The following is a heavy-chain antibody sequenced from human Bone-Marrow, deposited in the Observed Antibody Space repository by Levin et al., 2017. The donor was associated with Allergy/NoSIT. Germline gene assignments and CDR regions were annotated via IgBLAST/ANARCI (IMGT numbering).Heavy chain of an antibody. V-gene: IGHV3-7*01. Sequence: GGSLRLSCAASGFTFSNSWMSWVRQAPGKGLEWVANINRDGSQKYFVDSVKGRFTISRDNAKNSVYLQMTSLRAEDTAVYYCAREGYLGYRGQGSLVTVSS. CDR2: INRDGSQK. D-gene: IGHD5-12*01. J-gene: IGHJ4*02. CDR3: AREGYLGY. CDR1: GFTFSNSW.